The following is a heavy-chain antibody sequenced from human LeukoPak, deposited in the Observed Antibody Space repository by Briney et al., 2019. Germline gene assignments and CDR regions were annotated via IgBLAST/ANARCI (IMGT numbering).Heavy chain of an antibody. CDR2: IYYSGST. CDR3: ARSVAWGSGGHYHDC. D-gene: IGHD3-22*01. J-gene: IGHJ4*02. CDR1: GGSISSSSYY. Sequence: SETLSLTCTVSGGSISSSSYYWGWIRQPPGKGLEWIGSIYYSGSTYYNPSLKSRVTISVDTSKNQFSLKLSSVTAADTAVYYCARSVAWGSGGHYHDCWGQGTLVTVSS. V-gene: IGHV4-39*01.